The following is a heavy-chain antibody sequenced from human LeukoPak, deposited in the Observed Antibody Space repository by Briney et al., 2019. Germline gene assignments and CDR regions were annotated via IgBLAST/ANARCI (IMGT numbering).Heavy chain of an antibody. D-gene: IGHD4-17*01. CDR1: GYTFTSYD. CDR3: ARANTVTSPRGGYYYYYGMDV. J-gene: IGHJ6*02. V-gene: IGHV1-8*01. CDR2: MNPNSGNT. Sequence: GASVKVSCKASGYTFTSYDINWVRQATGQGLEWMGWMNPNSGNTGYAQKFQGRVTMTRNTSISTAYMELSSLRSEDTAVYYCARANTVTSPRGGYYYYYGMDVWGQGTTVTVSS.